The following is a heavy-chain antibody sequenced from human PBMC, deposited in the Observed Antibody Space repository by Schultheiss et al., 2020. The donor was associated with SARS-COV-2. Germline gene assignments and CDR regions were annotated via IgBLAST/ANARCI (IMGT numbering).Heavy chain of an antibody. J-gene: IGHJ5*02. CDR3: AATGYDYSNYEGWFDP. V-gene: IGHV4-34*01. CDR1: GGSFSGYY. D-gene: IGHD4-11*01. CDR2: INHSGST. Sequence: SQTLSLTCAVYGGSFSGYYWSWIRQPPGKGLEWIGEINHSGSTNYNPSLKSRVTISVDTSKNQFSLKLSSVTAADTAVYYCAATGYDYSNYEGWFDPWGQGTLVTVSS.